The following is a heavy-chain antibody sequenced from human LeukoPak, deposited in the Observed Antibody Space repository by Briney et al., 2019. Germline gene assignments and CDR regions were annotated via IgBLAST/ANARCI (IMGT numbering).Heavy chain of an antibody. CDR3: AKSGDYRFDP. V-gene: IGHV6-1*01. CDR1: GDSVSSNSAA. Sequence: SQTLSLTCAISGDSVSSNSAAWNWIRQSPSRGLEWLGKTYYRSKWYNDYAVSVKSRITVNPDTSKNQFFLQLNSVTPEDTAVYYCAKSGDYRFDPWGQGTLVTVSS. CDR2: TYYRSKWYN. J-gene: IGHJ5*02. D-gene: IGHD3-10*01.